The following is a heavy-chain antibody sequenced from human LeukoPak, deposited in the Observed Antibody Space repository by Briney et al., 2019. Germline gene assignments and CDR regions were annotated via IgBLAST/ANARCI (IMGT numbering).Heavy chain of an antibody. CDR1: GFTFRDYY. Sequence: GGSLRLSCAASGFTFRDYYMAWIRQAPGKGLEWVSHISSSVTTVYYADSVRGRFTLSRDNAKNSVSLQMNSLRAEDTAVYYCARDKRKGIVGSTKSYFDYWGQGTLVTVSS. CDR3: ARDKRKGIVGSTKSYFDY. J-gene: IGHJ4*02. D-gene: IGHD1-26*01. CDR2: ISSSVTTV. V-gene: IGHV3-11*04.